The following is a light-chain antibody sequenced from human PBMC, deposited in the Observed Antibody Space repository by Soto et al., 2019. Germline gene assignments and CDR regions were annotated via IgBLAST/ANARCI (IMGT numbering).Light chain of an antibody. CDR3: CSYAGDLAL. CDR1: SSDVGGYKY. J-gene: IGLJ2*01. CDR2: EVN. Sequence: QSALTQPASVSGSPGQSITISCTGTSSDVGGYKYVSWYQQHPGKAPKLMIYEVNNRPSGVSNRFSGSKSGNTASLTISGLQAEDEADYYCCSYAGDLALFGGGTKLTVL. V-gene: IGLV2-14*01.